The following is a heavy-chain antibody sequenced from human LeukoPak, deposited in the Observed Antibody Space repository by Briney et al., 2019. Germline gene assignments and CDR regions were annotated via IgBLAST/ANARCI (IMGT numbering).Heavy chain of an antibody. J-gene: IGHJ6*03. CDR1: NYSISSAYY. D-gene: IGHD6-13*01. V-gene: IGHV4-38-2*02. Sequence: SETLSLTCTVSNYSISSAYYWGWIRQPPGKGLEWIGSIYHSGILYYNQSLKSRVTISVDTSKNQYSLRLSSVTAADTAVQYCARTTEAQSWRTRYYDYYMVVWGKGTTVTVSS. CDR3: ARTTEAQSWRTRYYDYYMVV. CDR2: IYHSGIL.